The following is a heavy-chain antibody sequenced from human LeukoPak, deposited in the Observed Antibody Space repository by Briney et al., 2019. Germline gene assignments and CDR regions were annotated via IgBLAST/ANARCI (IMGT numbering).Heavy chain of an antibody. V-gene: IGHV1-58*01. D-gene: IGHD3-3*01. CDR1: GFTFTSSA. J-gene: IGHJ4*02. CDR2: IVVGSGNT. Sequence: GASVKVSSKASGFTFTSSAVQWVRQARGQRLEWIGWIVVGSGNTNYAQKFQERVTITRDMSTSTAYMELSSLRSEDTAVYYCAAGTSYYDFWSGYPNPFDYWGQGTLVTVSS. CDR3: AAGTSYYDFWSGYPNPFDY.